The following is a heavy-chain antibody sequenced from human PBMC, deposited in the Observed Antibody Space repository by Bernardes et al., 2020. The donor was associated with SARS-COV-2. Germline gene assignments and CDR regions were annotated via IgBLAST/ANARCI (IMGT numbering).Heavy chain of an antibody. CDR1: GFTFSNAW. D-gene: IGHD1-26*01. V-gene: IGHV3-15*01. CDR2: IKSKTDSETI. J-gene: IGHJ3*02. Sequence: GGSLRLSCAASGFTFSNAWMSWVRQAPGKGLEWVGRIKSKTDSETIDYAAPVKGRFTISRDDSKTTLYLQMDSLKTEDTAMYYCARRSHVGPSIWGQGTMVTVSS. CDR3: ARRSHVGPSI.